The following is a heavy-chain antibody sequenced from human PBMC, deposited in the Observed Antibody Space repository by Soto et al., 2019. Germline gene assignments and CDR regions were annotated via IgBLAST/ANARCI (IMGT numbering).Heavy chain of an antibody. CDR1: GFTFSSYS. CDR3: ASWVSNIYYYYYMDV. CDR2: ISSSSSTI. J-gene: IGHJ6*03. V-gene: IGHV3-48*01. D-gene: IGHD7-27*01. Sequence: GGSLRLSCAASGFTFSSYSMNWVRQAPGKGLEWVSYISSSSSTIYYADSVKGRFTISRDNGKNSLYLQMNSLRAEDTAVYYCASWVSNIYYYYYMDVWGKGTTVTVSS.